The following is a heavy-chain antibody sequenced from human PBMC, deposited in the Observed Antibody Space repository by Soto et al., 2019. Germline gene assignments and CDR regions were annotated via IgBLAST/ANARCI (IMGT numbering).Heavy chain of an antibody. Sequence: SETLSLTCAVYGGSFSGYYWSWIRQPPGKGLEWIGEINHSGSTNYNPSLESRVTISVDTSKNQFSLKLSSVTAADTAVYYCARGVRASHTGKGYYYGMDVWGQGTTVTVSS. J-gene: IGHJ6*02. CDR1: GGSFSGYY. D-gene: IGHD4-17*01. CDR2: INHSGST. V-gene: IGHV4-34*01. CDR3: ARGVRASHTGKGYYYGMDV.